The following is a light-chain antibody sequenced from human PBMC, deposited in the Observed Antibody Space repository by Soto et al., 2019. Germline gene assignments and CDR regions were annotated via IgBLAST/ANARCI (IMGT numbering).Light chain of an antibody. CDR1: SSDVGGYNY. CDR2: DVS. V-gene: IGLV2-14*01. Sequence: QSALTQPASVSGSPGQSITISCTGTSSDVGGYNYVSWYQQYPGKAPKLMIYDVSNRPSGLSNRFSGSKSGNTASLTISGLQAEDEADYYCSSYTSSNTLVFGGGTKVTVL. CDR3: SSYTSSNTLV. J-gene: IGLJ2*01.